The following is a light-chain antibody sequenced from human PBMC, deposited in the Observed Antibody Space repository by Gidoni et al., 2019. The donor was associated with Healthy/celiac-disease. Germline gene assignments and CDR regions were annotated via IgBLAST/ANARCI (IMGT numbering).Light chain of an antibody. V-gene: IGKV1-39*01. CDR3: QQSYSTPRIT. J-gene: IGKJ5*01. Sequence: DNQMIQSSASLSASVGDRVTITCRASQRISSYLNWYQQKPGKAPKPLIYAASSLQSGVPSRFISSRSGTDFSLTISSLQPEDFATYYCQQSYSTPRITFGRGTQLEIK. CDR2: AAS. CDR1: QRISSY.